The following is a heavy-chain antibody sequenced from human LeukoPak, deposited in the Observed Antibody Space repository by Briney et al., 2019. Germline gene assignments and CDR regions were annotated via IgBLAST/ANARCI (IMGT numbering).Heavy chain of an antibody. CDR1: GYTFTGYY. CDR2: INPNSGGT. CDR3: ASGLRMFNFDY. V-gene: IGHV1-2*02. Sequence: ASVKVSCKASGYTFTGYYMHWVRQAPGQGLEWMGWINPNSGGTNHAQKFQGRVTMTRDTSISTAYMELSRLRSDDTAVYYCASGLRMFNFDYWGQGTLVTVSS. D-gene: IGHD3/OR15-3a*01. J-gene: IGHJ4*02.